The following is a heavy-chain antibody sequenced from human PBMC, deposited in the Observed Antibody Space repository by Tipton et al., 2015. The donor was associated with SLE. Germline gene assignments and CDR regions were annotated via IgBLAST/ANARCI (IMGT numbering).Heavy chain of an antibody. D-gene: IGHD4-17*01. J-gene: IGHJ3*02. CDR1: GGSFSGYY. CDR3: ARAPREPYGDTVDAFDI. CDR2: INRSGST. V-gene: IGHV4-34*01. Sequence: LRLSCAVYGGSFSGYYWSWIRQPPGKGLEWIGEINRSGSTNYNPSLKSRVTISVDTSKNQFSLKLSSVTAADTAVYYCARAPREPYGDTVDAFDIWGQGTMVTVSS.